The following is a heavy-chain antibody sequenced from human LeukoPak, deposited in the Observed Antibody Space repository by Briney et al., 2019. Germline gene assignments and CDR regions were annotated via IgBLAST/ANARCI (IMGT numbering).Heavy chain of an antibody. J-gene: IGHJ4*02. CDR3: ARAVEITMIVVVSHFDY. CDR2: IYYSGST. CDR1: GGSISSGDYY. D-gene: IGHD3-22*01. V-gene: IGHV4-30-4*01. Sequence: PSETLSLTCTVSGGSISSGDYYWSWIRQPPGKGLEWIGYIYYSGSTYYNPFLKSRVTISVDTSKNQFSLKLSSVTAADTAVYYCARAVEITMIVVVSHFDYWGQGTLVTVSS.